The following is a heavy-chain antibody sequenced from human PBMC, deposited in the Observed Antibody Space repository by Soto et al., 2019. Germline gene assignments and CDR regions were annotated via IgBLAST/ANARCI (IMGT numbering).Heavy chain of an antibody. CDR2: IYYSGRT. V-gene: IGHV4-28*01. Sequence: QVQLQESGPGLVKPSDTLSLTCVVSGYSISNNNWWGWIRQPPGKGLEWTGYIYYSGRTYYNPSLESRVTMSVDPSKNQFSLTLTSVTAVDTAMYYCARKQAGNYWYFDPWGRGTLVTVSS. CDR1: GYSISNNNW. CDR3: ARKQAGNYWYFDP. J-gene: IGHJ2*01.